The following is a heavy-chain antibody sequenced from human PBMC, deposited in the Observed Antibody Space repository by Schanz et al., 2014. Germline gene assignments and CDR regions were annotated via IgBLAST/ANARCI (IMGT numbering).Heavy chain of an antibody. J-gene: IGHJ6*02. CDR3: LAPDYGMDV. V-gene: IGHV3-7*02. CDR1: GFSFSDYY. Sequence: VHLLESGGGLVEPGGSLRLSCAASGFSFSDYYMSWIRQAPGKGLEWVANIKRDGSEKNYLDSVKGRFTISRDNAKNSLFLQMNSLRAEDTAVYYCLAPDYGMDVWGQGTTVTVSS. CDR2: IKRDGSEK.